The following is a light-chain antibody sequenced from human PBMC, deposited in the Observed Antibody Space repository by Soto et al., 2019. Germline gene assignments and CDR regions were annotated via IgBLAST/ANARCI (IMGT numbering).Light chain of an antibody. CDR1: SNDVGGYNF. Sequence: QSALTQPRSVSGSPGQSVTISCTGTSNDVGGYNFVSWYQQHPGKVPKLFIYDVSRRPSGVPDRFSGSKSGNTASLTISGLQAEDEADYYCSSYAGSYTVVFGGGTKLTAL. CDR3: SSYAGSYTVV. CDR2: DVS. J-gene: IGLJ2*01. V-gene: IGLV2-11*01.